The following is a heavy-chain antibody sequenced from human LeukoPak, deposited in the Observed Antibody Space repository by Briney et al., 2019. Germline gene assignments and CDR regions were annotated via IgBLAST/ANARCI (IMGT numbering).Heavy chain of an antibody. CDR2: ISGSGGST. D-gene: IGHD2-21*01. V-gene: IGHV3-23*01. CDR3: AKDFTRGVIY. Sequence: PGGSLRLSCAASGFTVDSNYLSWVRQAPGKGLEWVSAISGSGGSTYYADSVKGRFTISRDNSKNTLYLQMNSLRAEDTAVYYCAKDFTRGVIYWGQGTLVTVSS. CDR1: GFTVDSNY. J-gene: IGHJ4*02.